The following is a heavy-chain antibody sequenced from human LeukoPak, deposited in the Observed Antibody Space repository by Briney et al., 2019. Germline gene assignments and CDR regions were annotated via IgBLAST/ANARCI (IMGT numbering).Heavy chain of an antibody. CDR1: GGSVTSGSYY. CDR3: ARAMYWRGYRSGMDV. D-gene: IGHD3-16*02. J-gene: IGHJ6*02. CDR2: ISYRGST. V-gene: IGHV4-61*01. Sequence: PSETLSLTCSVSGGSVTSGSYYWSWIRQPPGKELEWIGYISYRGSTNYNPSLKSRVTISVDTSKNQFSLKLSSVTAADTAVYYCARAMYWRGYRSGMDVWGQGTTVTVSS.